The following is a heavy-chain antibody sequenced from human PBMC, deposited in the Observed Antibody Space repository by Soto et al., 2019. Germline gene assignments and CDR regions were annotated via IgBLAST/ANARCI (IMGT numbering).Heavy chain of an antibody. J-gene: IGHJ6*02. D-gene: IGHD5-12*01. CDR3: ARVGGGYDFGYYGMDV. CDR2: IIPIFGTA. Sequence: QVQLVQSGAEVKKPGSSVKVSCKASGGTFSSYAISWVRQAPGQGLEWMGGIIPIFGTANYAQKFQGRVTITADESTSTAYMELSGLRSEDTAVYYCARVGGGYDFGYYGMDVWGQGTTVTVSS. V-gene: IGHV1-69*01. CDR1: GGTFSSYA.